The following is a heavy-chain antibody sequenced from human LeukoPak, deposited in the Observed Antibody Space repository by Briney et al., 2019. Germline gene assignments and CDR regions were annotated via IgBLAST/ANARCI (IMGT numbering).Heavy chain of an antibody. CDR3: ARDGTAAGLYFDL. CDR2: IKQNGGEK. Sequence: GGSLRLSCAVSGFTFTNYWMNWVRQAPGKGLEWVASIKQNGGEKSYVDSVKGRFTISRDNAKTSLYLQMSSLRAEDTAVYYCARDGTAAGLYFDLWGQGTLVTVSS. D-gene: IGHD6-13*01. CDR1: GFTFTNYW. V-gene: IGHV3-7*01. J-gene: IGHJ4*01.